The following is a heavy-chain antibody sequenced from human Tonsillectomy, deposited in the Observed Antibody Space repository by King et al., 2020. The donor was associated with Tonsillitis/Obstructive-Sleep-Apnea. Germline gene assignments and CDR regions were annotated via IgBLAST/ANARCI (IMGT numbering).Heavy chain of an antibody. CDR3: ARYMAATGTFDY. V-gene: IGHV4-39*01. D-gene: IGHD6-13*01. Sequence: QLQESGPGLVKPSETLSLTCTVSGGSISSSSYYWGWIRQPPGKGLEWIGSIYYSGSTYYNPSLKSRVTISVDTSKNQFSLKLSSVTAADTAVYYCARYMAATGTFDYWGQGTLVTVSS. J-gene: IGHJ4*02. CDR2: IYYSGST. CDR1: GGSISSSSYY.